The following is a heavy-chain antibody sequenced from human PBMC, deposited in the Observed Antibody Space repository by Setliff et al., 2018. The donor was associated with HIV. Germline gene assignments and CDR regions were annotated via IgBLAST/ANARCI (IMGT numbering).Heavy chain of an antibody. CDR2: IYPGDSDT. CDR3: GRSGKSGELYAY. Sequence: PGESLKISCKASGYSFNNYWIGWVRQMPGKGLEWMGIIYPGDSDTKYSPSFWGRVTISVDKSTNTAYLHWNSLRPADTAMYYCGRSGKSGELYAYWGQGTQVTVSS. J-gene: IGHJ4*02. D-gene: IGHD3-10*01. CDR1: GYSFNNYW. V-gene: IGHV5-51*01.